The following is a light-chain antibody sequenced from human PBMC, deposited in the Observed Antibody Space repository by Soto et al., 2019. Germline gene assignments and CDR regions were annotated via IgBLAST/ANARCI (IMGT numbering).Light chain of an antibody. Sequence: IVMTQTPLSSPVTPGQPASISCKGSQSLLHRDGDTYLSWLQQRPGQPPRLLIYKISNRFSGVPDRFSGSGAGTDFTLRVSRVEAEDVGVYYGIQVTPYPYTCGQGTKMEIK. CDR2: KIS. J-gene: IGKJ2*01. CDR1: QSLLHRDGDTY. V-gene: IGKV2-24*01. CDR3: IQVTPYPYT.